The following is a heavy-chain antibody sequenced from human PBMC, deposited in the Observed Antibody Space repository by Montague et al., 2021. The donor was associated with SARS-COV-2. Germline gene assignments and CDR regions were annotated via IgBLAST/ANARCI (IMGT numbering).Heavy chain of an antibody. CDR1: GSSISSSSYY. CDR2: IYYSGST. V-gene: IGHV4-39*01. D-gene: IGHD3-3*01. CDR3: ARHSGRDTIFGVVIIPDAFDI. Sequence: SETLSLTRTVSGSSISSSSYYWGWIRQPPGKGLEWIGSIYYSGSTYYNPSLKSRVTISVDTSKNQFSLKLSSVTAADTAVYYCARHSGRDTIFGVVIIPDAFDIWGQGTMVTVSS. J-gene: IGHJ3*02.